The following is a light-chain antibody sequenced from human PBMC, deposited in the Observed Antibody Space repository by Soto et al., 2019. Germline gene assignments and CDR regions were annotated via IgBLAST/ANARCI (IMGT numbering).Light chain of an antibody. CDR1: PTDIGAYEY. J-gene: IGLJ1*01. CDR2: GVR. V-gene: IGLV2-14*01. Sequence: QCSLSHPTSVAWSPGHLIPIPCTGNPTDIGAYEYVSWYQQHPGKAPRLLIHGVRNRPPGISSRFSGSKSGFTASLTISGPQAEEEADYYCSSFTTNRVYVFGPGTKVT. CDR3: SSFTTNRVYV.